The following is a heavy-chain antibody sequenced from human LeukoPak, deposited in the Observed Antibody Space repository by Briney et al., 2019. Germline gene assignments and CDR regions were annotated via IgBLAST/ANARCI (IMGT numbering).Heavy chain of an antibody. J-gene: IGHJ4*02. V-gene: IGHV4-59*01. CDR1: GGSITSYH. D-gene: IGHD1-26*01. CDR3: ARGGSGTYYHY. Sequence: SETLSLTCTVSGGSITSYHYSWIRQPPGKGLEWIGYIYYSGSANYNPSLKSRVTISVDTSKNQFSLKLSSVTAADTAVYYCARGGSGTYYHYWGQGTLVTVSS. CDR2: IYYSGSA.